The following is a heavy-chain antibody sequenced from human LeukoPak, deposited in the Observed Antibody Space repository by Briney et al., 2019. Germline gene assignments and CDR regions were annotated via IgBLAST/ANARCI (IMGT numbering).Heavy chain of an antibody. CDR3: ARGHFGVVLDY. Sequence: GGSLRLSCEGSGFTFSSYGMIWVRQAPGKGLEWVSSIRRDSTETRHADSLMGRFTISRDNAKKSLYLQMNSQRAEDTAVYYCARGHFGVVLDYWGQGTLVTVSS. D-gene: IGHD3-3*01. J-gene: IGHJ4*02. CDR2: IRRDSTET. CDR1: GFTFSSYG. V-gene: IGHV3-21*01.